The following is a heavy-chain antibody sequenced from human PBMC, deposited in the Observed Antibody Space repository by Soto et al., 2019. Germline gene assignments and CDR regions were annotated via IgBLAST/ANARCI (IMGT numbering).Heavy chain of an antibody. Sequence: QVQLVQSGAEVKKPGSSVTVSCKASGGTFSSYTISWMLQAPVQGLEWMGGIIPIFGTANYAQKFQGRVTITADESTSTAYMELSSLRSEDTAVYYCARGNHRWLQLWYFDLWGRGTLVTVSS. CDR1: GGTFSSYT. V-gene: IGHV1-69*12. J-gene: IGHJ2*01. D-gene: IGHD5-12*01. CDR2: IIPIFGTA. CDR3: ARGNHRWLQLWYFDL.